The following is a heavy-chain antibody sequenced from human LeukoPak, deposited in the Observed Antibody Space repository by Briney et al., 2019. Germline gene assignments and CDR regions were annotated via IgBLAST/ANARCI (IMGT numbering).Heavy chain of an antibody. Sequence: PSETLSLTCTVSGGSINSYYWSWIRQPAGKGLEWIGRISNSGSTNYNPSLKSRVTMSVDTSKNQFSLKLNSVTAADTAMYYCARDPYNTGWYDYWGQGTLVTVSS. CDR2: ISNSGST. CDR1: GGSINSYY. CDR3: ARDPYNTGWYDY. D-gene: IGHD6-19*01. V-gene: IGHV4-4*07. J-gene: IGHJ4*02.